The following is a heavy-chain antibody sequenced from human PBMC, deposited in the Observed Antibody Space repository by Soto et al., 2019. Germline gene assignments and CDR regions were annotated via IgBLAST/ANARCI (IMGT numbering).Heavy chain of an antibody. V-gene: IGHV4-31*03. CDR3: AREEVVTMVRGVISSYFDY. J-gene: IGHJ4*02. D-gene: IGHD3-10*01. CDR2: IYYSGST. CDR1: GGSISSGGYY. Sequence: QVQLQESGPGLVKPSQTLSLTCTVSGGSISSGGYYWSWIRQHPGKGLEWIGYIYYSGSTYYNPSLKSRVTISVDTSKNLFSLKLSSVTAADTAVYYCAREEVVTMVRGVISSYFDYWGQGTLVTVSS.